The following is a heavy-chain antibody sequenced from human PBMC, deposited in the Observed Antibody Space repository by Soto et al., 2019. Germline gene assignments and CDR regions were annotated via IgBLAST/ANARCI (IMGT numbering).Heavy chain of an antibody. CDR1: GGTFSSYA. D-gene: IGHD6-13*01. Sequence: SVKVSCKASGGTFSSYAISWVRQAPGQGLEWMGGIIPIFGTANYAKNSLYLQMNSLRAEDTALYYCAKDMIAAAPLWYYGMDVWGQGTTVTVSS. V-gene: IGHV1-69*13. CDR3: MDV. CDR2: IIPIFGTA. J-gene: IGHJ6*02.